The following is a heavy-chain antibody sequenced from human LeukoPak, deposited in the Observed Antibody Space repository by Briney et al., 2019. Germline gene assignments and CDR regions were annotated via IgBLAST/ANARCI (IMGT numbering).Heavy chain of an antibody. CDR2: INTSGTT. CDR3: ARGSGYSRFDY. CDR1: SGSISDYY. Sequence: PSETLSLTCTVSSGSISDYYWSWIRQPAGKGLEWIGHINTSGTTNYNPSLKSRVTISVDKSKNQVSLRLNSVTAADTAVYYCARGSGYSRFDYWGPGTLVTVSS. J-gene: IGHJ4*02. V-gene: IGHV4-4*07. D-gene: IGHD5-12*01.